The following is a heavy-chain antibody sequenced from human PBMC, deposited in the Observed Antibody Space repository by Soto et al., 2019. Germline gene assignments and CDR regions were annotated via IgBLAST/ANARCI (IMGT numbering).Heavy chain of an antibody. CDR2: IYYSGST. CDR1: GGSISSSSYY. D-gene: IGHD2-15*01. Sequence: SETLSLTCTVSGGSISSSSYYWGWIRQPPGKGLEWIGSIYYSGSTYYNPSLKSRVTISVDTSKNQFSLKLSSVTAADTAVYYCARTEYCSGGSCYSDHHWFDPWGQGTLVTVSS. CDR3: ARTEYCSGGSCYSDHHWFDP. V-gene: IGHV4-39*01. J-gene: IGHJ5*02.